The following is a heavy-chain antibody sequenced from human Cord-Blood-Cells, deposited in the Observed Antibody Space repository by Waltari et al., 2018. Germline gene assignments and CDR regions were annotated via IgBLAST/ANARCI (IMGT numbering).Heavy chain of an antibody. D-gene: IGHD6-6*01. V-gene: IGHV3-73*02. CDR1: GFTFSGSA. CDR2: IRSKANSYAT. J-gene: IGHJ4*02. CDR3: TSAGPYIAARRDY. Sequence: EVQLVESGGGLVQPGGSLKLSCAASGFTFSGSAMHWVRQASGKGLEWVGRIRSKANSYATAYAASVKGRFTISRDDSKNTAYLQMNSLKTEDTAVYYCTSAGPYIAARRDYWGQGTLVTVSS.